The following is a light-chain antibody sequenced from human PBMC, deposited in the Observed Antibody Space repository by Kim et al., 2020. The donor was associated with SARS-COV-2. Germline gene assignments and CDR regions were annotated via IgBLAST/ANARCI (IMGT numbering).Light chain of an antibody. Sequence: QLVLTQSPSASASLGASVKLTCTRSSGHSNYAIAWHQQQPEKGPRFLMNLNSDGSHSKGDGIPDRFSGSSSGAERYLTISSLQSEDEADYYCQTWGTGILVFGGGTQLTVL. J-gene: IGLJ3*02. CDR3: QTWGTGILV. V-gene: IGLV4-69*01. CDR1: SGHSNYA. CDR2: LNSDGSH.